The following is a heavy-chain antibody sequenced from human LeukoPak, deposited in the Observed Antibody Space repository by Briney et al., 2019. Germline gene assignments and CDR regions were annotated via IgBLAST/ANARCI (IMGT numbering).Heavy chain of an antibody. CDR3: ARQGELAIDY. J-gene: IGHJ4*02. D-gene: IGHD1-26*01. CDR1: GGSITNYY. V-gene: IGHV4-59*08. CDR2: IYNTGRT. Sequence: PSETLSLTCSVSGGSITNYYWSWIRQSPGKGLECIGFIYNTGRTNYNPSLQSRVTMSIDTSKNQFSLKLSSVTAADTAVYYCARQGELAIDYWGQGTLVTVSS.